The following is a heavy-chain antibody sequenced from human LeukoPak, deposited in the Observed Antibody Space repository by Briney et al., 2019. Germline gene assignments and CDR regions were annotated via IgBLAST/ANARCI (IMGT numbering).Heavy chain of an antibody. Sequence: GGSLRLSCAASGFTFSSRAMHWVRQAPGKGLEWVAVISYDGSNKYYADSVKGRFTISRDNSKNTLYLQMNSLRAEDTAVYYCASIAGYGDYEGAFDIWGQGTMVTVSS. J-gene: IGHJ3*02. CDR2: ISYDGSNK. D-gene: IGHD4-17*01. CDR1: GFTFSSRA. CDR3: ASIAGYGDYEGAFDI. V-gene: IGHV3-30-3*01.